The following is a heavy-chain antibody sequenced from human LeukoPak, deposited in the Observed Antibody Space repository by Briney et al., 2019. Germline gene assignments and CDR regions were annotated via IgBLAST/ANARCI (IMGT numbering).Heavy chain of an antibody. V-gene: IGHV4-39*01. CDR2: INYSGTT. CDR1: GGSISSIRYY. CDR3: ARVDIVVLPASSFDF. Sequence: SDTLSLTCTVSGGSISSIRYYWGWIRLPPGKRLEWIGSINYSGTTYYSPSLESRVTVSVDTSENQFSLRLSSVTAADTAVYYCARVDIVVLPASSFDFWGQGTLVTVSS. D-gene: IGHD2-2*01. J-gene: IGHJ4*02.